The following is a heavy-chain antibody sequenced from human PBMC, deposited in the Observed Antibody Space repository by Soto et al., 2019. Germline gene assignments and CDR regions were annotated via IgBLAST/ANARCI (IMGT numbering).Heavy chain of an antibody. CDR3: ARSTPDFWCVGGYYCYYKDV. D-gene: IGHD3-3*01. Sequence: PSETLSLTCAVYGGSFSGYYWSWIRQPPGKGLEWIGEINHSGSTNCNPSLKSRVTISVDTSKNQFSLKLSSVTAADTAVYYCARSTPDFWCVGGYYCYYKDVCGKGSTVTVSS. J-gene: IGHJ6*03. CDR1: GGSFSGYY. V-gene: IGHV4-34*01. CDR2: INHSGST.